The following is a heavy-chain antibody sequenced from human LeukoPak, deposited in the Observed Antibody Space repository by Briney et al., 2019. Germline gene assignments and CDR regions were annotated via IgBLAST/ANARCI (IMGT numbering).Heavy chain of an antibody. D-gene: IGHD3-3*01. V-gene: IGHV1-46*01. CDR1: GYTFTSYY. Sequence: ASVKVSCKASGYTFTSYYMHWVRQAPGQGLEWMGIINPSGGSTSYAQKFQGRVTMTRDTSTSTVYMELSSLRSEDTAVYYCARDHRTYYDFWSGYTPKYYFDYWGQGTLVTVSS. CDR3: ARDHRTYYDFWSGYTPKYYFDY. J-gene: IGHJ4*02. CDR2: INPSGGST.